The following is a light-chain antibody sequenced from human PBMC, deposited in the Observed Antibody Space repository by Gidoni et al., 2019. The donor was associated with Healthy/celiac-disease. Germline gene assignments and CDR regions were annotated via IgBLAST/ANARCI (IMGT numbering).Light chain of an antibody. Sequence: EIVLTQSPGTLSLSPGERATLSFRASQSVSSSYLAWYQQKPGQAPRLLIYGASSRATGITDRFSGSGSGTDLTLTISRLEPEDFAVYYCQQYGSSLMYTFGQGTKLEIK. CDR1: QSVSSSY. CDR2: GAS. V-gene: IGKV3-20*01. CDR3: QQYGSSLMYT. J-gene: IGKJ2*01.